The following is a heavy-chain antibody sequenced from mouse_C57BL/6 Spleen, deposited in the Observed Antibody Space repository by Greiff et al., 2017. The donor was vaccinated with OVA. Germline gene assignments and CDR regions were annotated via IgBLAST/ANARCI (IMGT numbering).Heavy chain of an antibody. CDR1: GFTFSDYY. Sequence: DVKLVESEGGLVQPGSSMKLSCTASGFTFSDYYMAWVRQVPEKGLEWVANINYDGSSTYYLDSLKSRFIISRDNAKNILYLQMSSLKSEDTATYYCARDPHGSWYFDVWGTGTTVTVSS. CDR3: ARDPHGSWYFDV. D-gene: IGHD2-2*01. V-gene: IGHV5-16*01. J-gene: IGHJ1*03. CDR2: INYDGSST.